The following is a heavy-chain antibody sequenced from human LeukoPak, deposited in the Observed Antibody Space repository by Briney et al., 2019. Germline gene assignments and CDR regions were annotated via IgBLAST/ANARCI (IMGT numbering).Heavy chain of an antibody. CDR1: GFTFSNYA. D-gene: IGHD5-24*01. Sequence: GGSLRLSCAASGFTFSNYAMSWVRQAPGKGLEWVSSISSSSSYIYYADSVKGRFTISRDNAKNSLYLQMNSLRAEDTAVYYCATEMATKNDYWGQGTLVTVSS. CDR3: ATEMATKNDY. CDR2: ISSSSSYI. V-gene: IGHV3-21*01. J-gene: IGHJ4*02.